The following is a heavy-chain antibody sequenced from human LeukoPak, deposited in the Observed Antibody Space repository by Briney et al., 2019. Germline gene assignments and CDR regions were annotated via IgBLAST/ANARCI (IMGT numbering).Heavy chain of an antibody. J-gene: IGHJ4*02. Sequence: GESLRISCKGSGYSFTSYWISWVRRMPGRGLEWMGRIDPSDSYTNYSPSFQGHVTISADKSISTAYLQWSSLKASDTAMYYCASISSSGWHSDDYWGQGTLVTVSS. CDR2: IDPSDSYT. CDR1: GYSFTSYW. CDR3: ASISSSGWHSDDY. V-gene: IGHV5-10-1*01. D-gene: IGHD6-19*01.